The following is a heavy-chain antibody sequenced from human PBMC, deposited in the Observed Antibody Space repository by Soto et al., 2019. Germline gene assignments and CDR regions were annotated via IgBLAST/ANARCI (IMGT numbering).Heavy chain of an antibody. V-gene: IGHV4-34*01. CDR2: INGTGHT. CDR1: GGSFNDYY. Sequence: QVQLQQWGAGLLKPSETLSLTCAVYGGSFNDYYWSWIRQPPWRGLEWCGEINGTGHTNFNPCLKSRVTITIDTSKNLVSLKLSSVTSADTAVNYCARSGHLYDYWGQGILVTVSS. CDR3: ARSGHLYDY. D-gene: IGHD3-10*01. J-gene: IGHJ4*02.